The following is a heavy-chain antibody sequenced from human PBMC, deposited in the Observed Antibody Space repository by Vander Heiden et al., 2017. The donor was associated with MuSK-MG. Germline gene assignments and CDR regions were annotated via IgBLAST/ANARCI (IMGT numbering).Heavy chain of an antibody. V-gene: IGHV3-23*01. J-gene: IGHJ6*03. CDR2: ITDSGTGT. CDR1: GFTFSTYA. CDR3: ARKSTYYHYMDV. Sequence: EVQLLESGGGLVQPGGSLRLSCAASGFTFSTYAMRWVRQAPGKGLEWVSTITDSGTGTYYADSVRGRFTISRNNSNNTLFLQGNSLRAEDTASYYCARKSTYYHYMDVWGRGTTATVA.